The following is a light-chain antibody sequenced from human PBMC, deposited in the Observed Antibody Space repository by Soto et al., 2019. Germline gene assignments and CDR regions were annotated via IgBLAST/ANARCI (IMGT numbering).Light chain of an antibody. CDR2: GAS. Sequence: DIVMPQSPATLSVSPGETATLSCRASQGVSTNLAWYQQKVGQTPRLIVYGASTRATGVPPRFSGSGSGTEFTLTISSLQSEDVAVYFCQQYNDWPPIFTFGPGTKVDFK. J-gene: IGKJ3*01. V-gene: IGKV3-15*01. CDR3: QQYNDWPPIFT. CDR1: QGVSTN.